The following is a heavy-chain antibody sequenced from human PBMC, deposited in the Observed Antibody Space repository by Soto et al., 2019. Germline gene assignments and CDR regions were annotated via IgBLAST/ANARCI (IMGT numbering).Heavy chain of an antibody. Sequence: ESGGGVVQPGGSLRLSCAASGFIFSGYAMHWVRQAPGKGLEWVAVISYDGNTQYYADSVKGRFTVSRDNSNNILYVEMNNLSDEDTAMYYCAKDTNAYEINFWGQGTLVTVSP. V-gene: IGHV3-30-3*01. J-gene: IGHJ4*02. CDR3: AKDTNAYEINF. D-gene: IGHD3-9*01. CDR2: ISYDGNTQ. CDR1: GFIFSGYA.